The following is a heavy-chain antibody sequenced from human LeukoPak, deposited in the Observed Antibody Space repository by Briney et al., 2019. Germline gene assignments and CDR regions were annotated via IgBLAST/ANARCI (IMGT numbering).Heavy chain of an antibody. V-gene: IGHV4-34*01. Sequence: SETLSLTCAVYGGSFSGYYWSWIRQPPGKGLEWIGEINHSGSTNYNPSLKSRVTISVDTSKNQFSLKLSSVTAADTAVYYCARFREATNYFDYWGQGTLVTVSS. CDR1: GGSFSGYY. D-gene: IGHD1-26*01. CDR2: INHSGST. J-gene: IGHJ4*02. CDR3: ARFREATNYFDY.